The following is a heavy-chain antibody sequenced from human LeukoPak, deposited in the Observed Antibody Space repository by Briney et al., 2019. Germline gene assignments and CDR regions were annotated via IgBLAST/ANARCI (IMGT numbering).Heavy chain of an antibody. CDR1: GGSISSYY. V-gene: IGHV4-4*07. Sequence: KASETLSLTCTVSGGSISSYYWSWIRQPAGKGLEWIGRIYTSGSTNYNPSLKSRVTMSVDTSKNQFSLKLSSVTAADTAVYYCARSRPIAVAGTDYFDYWGRGTLVTVSS. CDR3: ARSRPIAVAGTDYFDY. J-gene: IGHJ4*01. D-gene: IGHD6-19*01. CDR2: IYTSGST.